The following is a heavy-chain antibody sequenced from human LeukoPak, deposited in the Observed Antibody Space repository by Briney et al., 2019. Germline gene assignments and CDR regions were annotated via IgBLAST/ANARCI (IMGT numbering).Heavy chain of an antibody. D-gene: IGHD4-17*01. Sequence: PGGSLRLSCAASGFTFSSYDMHWVRQATGKGLEWASAIGTAGDTYYPGSVKGRFTISRENAKNSLYLQMNSLRAGDTAVYYCARATTYGDYAFDYWGQGTLVTVSS. CDR3: ARATTYGDYAFDY. V-gene: IGHV3-13*01. J-gene: IGHJ4*02. CDR2: IGTAGDT. CDR1: GFTFSSYD.